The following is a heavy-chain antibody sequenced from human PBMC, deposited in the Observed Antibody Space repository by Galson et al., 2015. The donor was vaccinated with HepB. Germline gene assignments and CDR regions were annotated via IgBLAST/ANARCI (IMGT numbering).Heavy chain of an antibody. CDR2: INAGNGNT. CDR3: ASSEWFGDVSPLEY. Sequence: SVKVSCKASGYTFTSYAMHWVRQAPGQRLEWMGWINAGNGNTKYSQKFQGRVTITRDTSASIAYMELSSLRSEDTAVYYCASSEWFGDVSPLEYWGQGTLVTVSS. D-gene: IGHD3-10*01. V-gene: IGHV1-3*01. CDR1: GYTFTSYA. J-gene: IGHJ4*02.